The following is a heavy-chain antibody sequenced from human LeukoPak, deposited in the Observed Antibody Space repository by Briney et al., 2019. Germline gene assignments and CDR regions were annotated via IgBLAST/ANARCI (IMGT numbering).Heavy chain of an antibody. CDR1: GYTITDYY. V-gene: IGHV1-2*04. J-gene: IGHJ3*02. Sequence: ASVKVSCKASGYTITDYYLHWVRQAPGQGLEWMGWIIPNTGGTNYAQKFQGWVTMTRDTSISTAYMELSRLRSDDTAVYYCASQYQLLDAFDIWGQGTMVTVSS. D-gene: IGHD2-2*01. CDR2: IIPNTGGT. CDR3: ASQYQLLDAFDI.